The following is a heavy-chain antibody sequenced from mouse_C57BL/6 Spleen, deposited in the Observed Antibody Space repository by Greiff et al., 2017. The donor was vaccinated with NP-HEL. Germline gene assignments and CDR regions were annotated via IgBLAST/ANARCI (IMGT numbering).Heavy chain of an antibody. CDR3: ARITTVVATSFYYYAMDY. D-gene: IGHD1-1*01. CDR1: GYTFTSYW. J-gene: IGHJ4*01. CDR2: IDPSDSYT. Sequence: QVQLQQPGAELVRPGTSVKLSCKASGYTFTSYWMHWVKQRPGQGLEWIGVIDPSDSYTNYNQKFKGKATLTVDTSSSTAYMQLSSLTSEDSAVYYCARITTVVATSFYYYAMDYWGQGTSVTVSS. V-gene: IGHV1-59*01.